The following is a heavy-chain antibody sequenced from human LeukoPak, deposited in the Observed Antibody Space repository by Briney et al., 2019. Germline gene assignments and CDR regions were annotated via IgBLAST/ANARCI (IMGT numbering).Heavy chain of an antibody. CDR1: GFTFGSHA. D-gene: IGHD2-2*01. Sequence: GGSLRLSCAASGFTFGSHAMHWVRQAPGKGLEWVAVISYDGSNKYYADSVKGRFTISRDNFKNTLYLQMNSLRAEDTAVYYCAKGSFCSSTSCYFGWFDPWGQGTLVTVSS. CDR2: ISYDGSNK. J-gene: IGHJ5*02. V-gene: IGHV3-30-3*01. CDR3: AKGSFCSSTSCYFGWFDP.